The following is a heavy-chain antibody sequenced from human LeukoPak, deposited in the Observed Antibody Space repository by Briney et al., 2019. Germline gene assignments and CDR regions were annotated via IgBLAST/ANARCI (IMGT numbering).Heavy chain of an antibody. CDR2: IKQDGSEK. J-gene: IGHJ3*02. Sequence: GGSLRLSCAASGFTFSSYWMSWVRQAPGKGLEWVANIKQDGSEKYYVDSVKGRFTISRDNAKNSLYLQMNSLRAEDTAVYYCARELELLLGAFDIWGQGTMVTVSS. CDR1: GFTFSSYW. D-gene: IGHD1-7*01. V-gene: IGHV3-7*01. CDR3: ARELELLLGAFDI.